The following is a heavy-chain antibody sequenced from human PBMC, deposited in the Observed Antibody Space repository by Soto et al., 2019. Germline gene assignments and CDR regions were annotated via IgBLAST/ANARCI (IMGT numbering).Heavy chain of an antibody. CDR2: LHDGGST. D-gene: IGHD2-2*02. CDR1: GGPINSGIYY. V-gene: IGHV4-39*01. Sequence: SETLSLTCTVSGGPINSGIYYWGWIRQPPGKGLEWIGTLHDGGSTYYNPSLKSRVTISVDTSKNQFSLKLRSMTAADTAVYYCARFRYCSTNSCNILAYYFGFWGQGTLVTVSS. J-gene: IGHJ4*02. CDR3: ARFRYCSTNSCNILAYYFGF.